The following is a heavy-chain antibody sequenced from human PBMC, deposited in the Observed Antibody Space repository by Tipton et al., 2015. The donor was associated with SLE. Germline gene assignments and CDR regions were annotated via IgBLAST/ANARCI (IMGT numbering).Heavy chain of an antibody. D-gene: IGHD5-12*01. CDR1: GDSISNYY. CDR3: ARQVAQGTWAFDY. J-gene: IGHJ4*02. CDR2: FYPGGTT. V-gene: IGHV4-4*07. Sequence: TLSLTCTVSGDSISNYYWSWIRQSAGKGLEWMGRFYPGGTTSYNPSFKSRVTMSADTSKNQFSLKLSSVTAADTAVYYCARQVAQGTWAFDYWGQGTLVTVSS.